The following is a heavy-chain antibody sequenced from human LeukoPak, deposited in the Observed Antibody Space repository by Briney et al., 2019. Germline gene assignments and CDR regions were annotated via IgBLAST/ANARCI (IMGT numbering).Heavy chain of an antibody. CDR2: IYTSGST. J-gene: IGHJ4*02. CDR1: GGSISNYY. V-gene: IGHV4-4*07. Sequence: SETLSLTCTVSGGSISNYYWSWIRQPAGKGLECIGHIYTSGSTNYNPSLKSRVTISVDTSKNQFSLKLSSVTAADTAVYYCAREGMVRGVIVDYWGQGTLVTVSS. CDR3: AREGMVRGVIVDY. D-gene: IGHD3-10*01.